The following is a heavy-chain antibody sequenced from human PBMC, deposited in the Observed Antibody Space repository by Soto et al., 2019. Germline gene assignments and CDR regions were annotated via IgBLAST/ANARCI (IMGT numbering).Heavy chain of an antibody. V-gene: IGHV1-3*01. Sequence: GASLKVSCKASGYTFTSYAMHWVRQAPGQRLEWMGWINAGNGNTKYSQKFQGRVTITRDTSASTAYMELSSLRSEDTAVYYCAREKKIVGAYFRYYFDYWGQGTLVTVAS. D-gene: IGHD1-26*01. J-gene: IGHJ4*02. CDR1: GYTFTSYA. CDR3: AREKKIVGAYFRYYFDY. CDR2: INAGNGNT.